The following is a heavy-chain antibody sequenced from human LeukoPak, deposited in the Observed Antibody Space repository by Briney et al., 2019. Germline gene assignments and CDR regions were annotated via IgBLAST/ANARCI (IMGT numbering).Heavy chain of an antibody. V-gene: IGHV3-53*01. CDR3: ARVGTYYDILAGYYSTYFDY. Sequence: GGSLRLSCAASGFTVSSNYMSWVRQAPGKGLEWVSVIYSGGSTYHADSVKGRFTISRDNAKNSLYLQMNSLRAEDTALYYCARVGTYYDILAGYYSTYFDYWGQGTLVTVSS. J-gene: IGHJ4*02. CDR1: GFTVSSNY. D-gene: IGHD3-9*01. CDR2: IYSGGST.